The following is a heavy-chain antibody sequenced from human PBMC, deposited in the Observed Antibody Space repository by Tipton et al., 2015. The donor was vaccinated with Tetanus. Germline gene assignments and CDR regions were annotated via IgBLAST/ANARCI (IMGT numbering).Heavy chain of an antibody. D-gene: IGHD3-22*01. V-gene: IGHV1-2*02. J-gene: IGHJ6*02. CDR2: IDPNSGGT. CDR3: ARDRGDYIYYGMDV. Sequence: QLVQSGAEVKKPGASVKVSCKASGYTFTGYYIYWVRQAPGQGLEWMGWIDPNSGGTVYAQKFQGRVPMTRDTSNSTAYMELRSLRSDDAAVYYWARDRGDYIYYGMDVWGPGTTVTVS. CDR1: GYTFTGYY.